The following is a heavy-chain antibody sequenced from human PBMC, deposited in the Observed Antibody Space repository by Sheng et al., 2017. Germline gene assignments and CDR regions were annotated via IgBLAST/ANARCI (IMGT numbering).Heavy chain of an antibody. CDR2: IYYSGST. J-gene: IGHJ6*02. CDR3: ARDVRGNYYGSGKIAYYYYGMDV. Sequence: QVQLQESGPGLVKPSETLSLTCTVSGGSISSYYWSWIRQPPGKGLEWIGYIYYSGSTNYNPSLKSRVTISVDTSKNQFSLKLSSVTAADTAVYYCARDVRGNYYGSGKIAYYYYGMDVWGQGTTVTVSS. V-gene: IGHV4-59*01. D-gene: IGHD3-10*01. CDR1: GGSISSYY.